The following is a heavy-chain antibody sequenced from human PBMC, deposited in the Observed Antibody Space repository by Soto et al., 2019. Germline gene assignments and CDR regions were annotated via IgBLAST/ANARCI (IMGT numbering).Heavy chain of an antibody. J-gene: IGHJ6*02. D-gene: IGHD2-2*01. CDR2: INHSGST. CDR3: ARGLGYCSSTSCYWVYYYGMDV. V-gene: IGHV4-34*01. Sequence: SETLSLTCAVYGGSFSGYYWSWIRQPPGKGLEWIGEINHSGSTNYNPSLKSRVTISVDTSKNQFSLKLSSVTAEDTAVYYCARGLGYCSSTSCYWVYYYGMDVWGQGTTVTVSS. CDR1: GGSFSGYY.